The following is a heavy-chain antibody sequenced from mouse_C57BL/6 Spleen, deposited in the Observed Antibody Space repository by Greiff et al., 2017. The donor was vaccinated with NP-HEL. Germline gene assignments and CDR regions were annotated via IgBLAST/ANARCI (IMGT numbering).Heavy chain of an antibody. CDR2: IWTGGGT. J-gene: IGHJ1*03. CDR3: ARISYYGSSYVGWYFDV. V-gene: IGHV2-9-1*01. CDR1: GFSLTSYA. D-gene: IGHD1-1*01. Sequence: VQLVESGPGLVAPSQSLSITCTVSGFSLTSYAISWVRQPPGKGLEWLGVIWTGGGTNYNSALKSRLSISKDNSKSQVFLKMNSLQTDDTARYYCARISYYGSSYVGWYFDVWGTGTTVTVSS.